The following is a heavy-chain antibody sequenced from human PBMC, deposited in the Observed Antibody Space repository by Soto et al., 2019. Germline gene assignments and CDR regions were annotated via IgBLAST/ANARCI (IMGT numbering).Heavy chain of an antibody. CDR2: ISGSGGST. CDR3: AKGSGAYSGYEPFDY. Sequence: GGSLRLSCAASGFTFSSYAMSWVRQAPGKGLEWVSAISGSGGSTYYADSVKGRFTISRDNSKNTLYLQMNSLRAEDTAVYYCAKGSGAYSGYEPFDYWGQGTLVTVSS. J-gene: IGHJ4*02. CDR1: GFTFSSYA. D-gene: IGHD5-12*01. V-gene: IGHV3-23*01.